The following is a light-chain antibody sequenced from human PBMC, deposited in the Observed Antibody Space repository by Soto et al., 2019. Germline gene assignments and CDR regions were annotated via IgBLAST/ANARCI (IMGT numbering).Light chain of an antibody. V-gene: IGLV2-23*01. J-gene: IGLJ2*01. Sequence: QSVLTQPASESGSPGQWITISCTGTSSDVGSYNLVSWYQQHPGKAPKLMIYEGSKRPSGVSNRFSGSKSGNTASLTISGLQAEDEADYYCCSYAGSSTFVVFGGGTKLTVL. CDR1: SSDVGSYNL. CDR3: CSYAGSSTFVV. CDR2: EGS.